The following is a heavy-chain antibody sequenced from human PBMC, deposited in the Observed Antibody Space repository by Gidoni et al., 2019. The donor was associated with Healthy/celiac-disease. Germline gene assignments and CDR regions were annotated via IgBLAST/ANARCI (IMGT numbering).Heavy chain of an antibody. D-gene: IGHD6-19*01. Sequence: EVQLVESGGGVVRPGGSLRLSCAASEFTFDCYGISWVSQAPGKVLEWVSGINWNGGSKGYADSVKGRFNISRDNDKNSLYLQMNSLRAEDTALYYCARGRNGQWDAFDIWGQGTMVTVSS. CDR2: INWNGGSK. V-gene: IGHV3-20*04. CDR1: EFTFDCYG. J-gene: IGHJ3*02. CDR3: ARGRNGQWDAFDI.